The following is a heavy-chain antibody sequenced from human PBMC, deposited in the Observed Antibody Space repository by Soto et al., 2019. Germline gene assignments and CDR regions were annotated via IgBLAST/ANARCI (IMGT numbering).Heavy chain of an antibody. J-gene: IGHJ6*02. CDR2: ISSSSSYI. V-gene: IGHV3-21*01. D-gene: IGHD6-6*01. Sequence: PGGSLRLSCAASGFTFSSYSMNWVRQAPGKGLEWVSSISSSSSYIYYADSVKGRFTISRDNTKNSLYLQINSLRAEDTAVYYCARERIYSSSHLYYYGMDVWGQGTTVTVSS. CDR1: GFTFSSYS. CDR3: ARERIYSSSHLYYYGMDV.